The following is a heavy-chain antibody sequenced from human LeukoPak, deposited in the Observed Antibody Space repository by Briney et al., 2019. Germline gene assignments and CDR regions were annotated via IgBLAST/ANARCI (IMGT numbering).Heavy chain of an antibody. CDR3: AKALRQQPRAYDY. V-gene: IGHV3-23*01. J-gene: IGHJ4*02. CDR1: GFTFSAYA. D-gene: IGHD6-13*01. Sequence: PGESLRLSCAASGFTFSAYAMTWVRQGPGTGLECVSTIATSDAYTYYADSVQGRFTISRDNSKNTLYLQMDSLRAEDTAIYYCAKALRQQPRAYDYWGQGTLVTVSS. CDR2: IATSDAYT.